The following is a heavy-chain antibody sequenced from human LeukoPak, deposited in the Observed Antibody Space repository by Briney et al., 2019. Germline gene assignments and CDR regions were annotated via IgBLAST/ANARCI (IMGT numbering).Heavy chain of an antibody. CDR1: GYSFTTHR. CDR3: ARPGDSGSYGDAFDI. Sequence: GESLKISCKASGYSFTTHRVGWVRQMPGKGLEWLGIIFPGDSEIIYRPSFQGQVTISADKSIGTAYLQWSSLKASDTAMYYCARPGDSGSYGDAFDIWGQGTMVAVSS. CDR2: IFPGDSEI. V-gene: IGHV5-51*01. J-gene: IGHJ3*02. D-gene: IGHD1-26*01.